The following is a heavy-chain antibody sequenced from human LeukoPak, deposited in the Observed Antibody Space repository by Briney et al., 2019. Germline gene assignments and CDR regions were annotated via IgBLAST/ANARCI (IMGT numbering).Heavy chain of an antibody. D-gene: IGHD3-10*01. V-gene: IGHV3-9*01. CDR1: GFTFDDYA. J-gene: IGHJ4*02. CDR2: ISWNSGSI. CDR3: AKDIGSGSYYYFDY. Sequence: PGRSLRLSCAAYGFTFDDYAMHWVRQAPGKGLEWVSGISWNSGSIGYADSVKGRFTISRDNAKNSLYLQMNSLRAEDTALYYCAKDIGSGSYYYFDYWGQGTLVTVSS.